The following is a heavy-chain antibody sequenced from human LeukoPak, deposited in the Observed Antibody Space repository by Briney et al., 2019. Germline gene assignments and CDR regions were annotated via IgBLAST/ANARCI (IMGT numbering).Heavy chain of an antibody. CDR1: GFTFETYA. V-gene: IGHV3-9*01. Sequence: GGSLRLSCAASGFTFETYAMHWVRQGPGKGLEWVSGITWNGVAIDYADSVRGRFTISRDNSKNTLYLQMNSLRAEDTAVYYCDAADYWGQGTLVTVSS. CDR3: DAADY. CDR2: ITWNGVAI. J-gene: IGHJ4*02. D-gene: IGHD2-2*01.